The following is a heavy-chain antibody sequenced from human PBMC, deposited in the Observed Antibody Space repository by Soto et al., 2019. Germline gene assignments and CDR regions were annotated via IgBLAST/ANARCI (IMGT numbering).Heavy chain of an antibody. V-gene: IGHV4-31*03. J-gene: IGHJ4*02. CDR2: IYYSGST. Sequence: SSETLSLTCTVSGGSISSGGYYWSWIRQHPGKGLEWIGYIYYSGSTYYNPSLKSRVTISVDTSKNQFSLKLSSVTAADTAVYYCARELGTAYYFDYWGQGTLVTVSS. CDR1: GGSISSGGYY. D-gene: IGHD1-1*01. CDR3: ARELGTAYYFDY.